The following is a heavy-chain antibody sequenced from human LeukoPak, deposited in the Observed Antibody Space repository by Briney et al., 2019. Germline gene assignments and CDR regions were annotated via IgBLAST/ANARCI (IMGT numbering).Heavy chain of an antibody. D-gene: IGHD6-13*01. V-gene: IGHV4-59*01. CDR1: GGSISSYY. CDR3: ARDWRIAAAGDYYYYGMDV. CDR2: IYYSGST. J-gene: IGHJ6*04. Sequence: SETLSLTRTVSGGSISSYYWSWIRQPPGKGLEWIGYIYYSGSTNYNPSLKSRVTISVDTSKNQFSLKLSSVTAADTAVYYCARDWRIAAAGDYYYYGMDVWGKGTTVTVSS.